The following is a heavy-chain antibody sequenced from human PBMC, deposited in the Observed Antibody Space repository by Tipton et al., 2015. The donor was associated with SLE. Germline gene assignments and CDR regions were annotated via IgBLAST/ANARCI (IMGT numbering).Heavy chain of an antibody. CDR3: ARKPYCSGGSWGCDFDS. V-gene: IGHV4-59*11. CDR1: GGSIFSHY. D-gene: IGHD2-15*01. Sequence: TLSLTCTVSGGSIFSHYWSWVRQTPERGLEWIGYIYSSGSTNFSPSLKSRVTMSVDKSKNLFSLKLSSVTAADTAVYYCARKPYCSGGSWGCDFDSWGQGTLVTVSS. J-gene: IGHJ4*02. CDR2: IYSSGST.